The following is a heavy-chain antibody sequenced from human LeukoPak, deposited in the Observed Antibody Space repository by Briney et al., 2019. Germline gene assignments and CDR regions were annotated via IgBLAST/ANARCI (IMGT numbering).Heavy chain of an antibody. J-gene: IGHJ4*02. Sequence: SETLSLTCAVYGGSFSGYYWSWIRQPPGKGLEWIGEINHSGSTNYNPSLKSRVTISVDTSKNQFSLKLSSVTAADTAVYYCARSYYFDYWGQGTLVTVSS. CDR2: INHSGST. CDR1: GGSFSGYY. CDR3: ARSYYFDY. V-gene: IGHV4-34*01.